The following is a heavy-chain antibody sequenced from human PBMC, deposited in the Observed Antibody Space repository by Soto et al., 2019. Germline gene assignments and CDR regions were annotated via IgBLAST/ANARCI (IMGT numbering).Heavy chain of an antibody. Sequence: PSETLSLTCAVSGASFSVTYWSWIRQPPGKGLEWIGYAYYSGTTVYNPSLKSRVSISVDTSKKHVSLRLNSVTAADTAVYYCAVWSALTQYYFDSWGHGTLVTVSS. CDR2: AYYSGTT. CDR1: GASFSVTY. CDR3: AVWSALTQYYFDS. V-gene: IGHV4-59*13. D-gene: IGHD3-3*01. J-gene: IGHJ4*01.